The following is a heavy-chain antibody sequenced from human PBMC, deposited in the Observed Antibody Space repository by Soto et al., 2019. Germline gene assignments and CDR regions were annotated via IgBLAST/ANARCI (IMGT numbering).Heavy chain of an antibody. V-gene: IGHV1-3*01. J-gene: IGHJ4*02. Sequence: ASVKVSCKVSGYTLTELSMHWVRQAPGQRLEWMGWINAGNGNTKYSQKFQGRVTITRDTSASTAYMELSSLRSKDRAVYYCARGDIFPWDNWGRGTLVTLSS. CDR3: ARGDIFPWDN. CDR2: INAGNGNT. D-gene: IGHD3-9*01. CDR1: GYTLTELS.